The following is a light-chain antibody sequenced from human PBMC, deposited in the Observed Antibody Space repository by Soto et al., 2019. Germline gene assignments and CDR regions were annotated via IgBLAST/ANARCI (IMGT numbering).Light chain of an antibody. Sequence: QSVLTQPASVSGSPGQSITISCTGTSSDVGGYNYVSWYQQHPGKAPKLMIYEVSNRPSGVSNRFSGSKSDNTASLTISGLQAEDEADYYCCSYAGNYTFVFGTGTKVTVL. J-gene: IGLJ1*01. V-gene: IGLV2-14*01. CDR2: EVS. CDR1: SSDVGGYNY. CDR3: CSYAGNYTFV.